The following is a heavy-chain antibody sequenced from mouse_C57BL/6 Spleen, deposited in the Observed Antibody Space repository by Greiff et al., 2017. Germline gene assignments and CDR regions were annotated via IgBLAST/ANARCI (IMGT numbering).Heavy chain of an antibody. Sequence: VKLVESGPGLVAPSQSLSITCTVSGFSLTSYGVHWVRQPPGKGLEWLVVIWSDGSTTYNSALKSRLSISKDNSKSQVFLKMNSLQTDDTAMYYCARQGYYGSSYVNYYAMDYWGQGTSVTVSS. CDR1: GFSLTSYG. V-gene: IGHV2-6-1*01. CDR3: ARQGYYGSSYVNYYAMDY. J-gene: IGHJ4*01. D-gene: IGHD1-1*01. CDR2: IWSDGST.